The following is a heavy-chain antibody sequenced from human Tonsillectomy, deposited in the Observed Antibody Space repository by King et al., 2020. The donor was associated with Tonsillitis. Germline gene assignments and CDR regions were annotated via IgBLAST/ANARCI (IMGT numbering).Heavy chain of an antibody. D-gene: IGHD1-1*01. Sequence: VQLQESGPGLVKPSETLSLTCSVSGGSISNYYWSWIRQPAGKGLEWIGRIYSSGNTNYNPSLKSRVTMSVDTSKNQFSLELISVTAADTAVYYCARVTYHWNDGVEWGFDYWGQGTLVTVSS. V-gene: IGHV4-4*07. J-gene: IGHJ4*02. CDR1: GGSISNYY. CDR2: IYSSGNT. CDR3: ARVTYHWNDGVEWGFDY.